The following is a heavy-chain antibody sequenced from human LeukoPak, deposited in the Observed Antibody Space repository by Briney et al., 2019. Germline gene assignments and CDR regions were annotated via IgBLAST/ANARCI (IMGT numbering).Heavy chain of an antibody. CDR3: ASQMIGSWDAFDI. D-gene: IGHD3-10*01. CDR2: IYYSGST. Sequence: SETLSLTCTVSGGSISSYYWSWIRQPPGKGLEWIGYIYYSGSTNYNPSLKSRVTISVDTSKNQFSLKLSSVTAADTAVYYCASQMIGSWDAFDIWAKGQWSPSLQ. J-gene: IGHJ3*02. CDR1: GGSISSYY. V-gene: IGHV4-59*01.